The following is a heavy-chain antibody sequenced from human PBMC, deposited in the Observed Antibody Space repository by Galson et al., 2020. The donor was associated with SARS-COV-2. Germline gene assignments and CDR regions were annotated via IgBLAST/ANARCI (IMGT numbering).Heavy chain of an antibody. CDR3: ARDRSVENGYFGAFNI. CDR2: ISTSNGHT. CDR1: GYSFTSFG. J-gene: IGHJ3*02. D-gene: IGHD3-22*01. Sequence: ESLKISCKASGYSFTSFGIHWMRQAPGQGLEWMGWISTSNGHTNYAHKLQGRASMTADTSMTTAFLELRSLRSDDTAVYFCARDRSVENGYFGAFNICGQGTMVTVSS. V-gene: IGHV1-18*01.